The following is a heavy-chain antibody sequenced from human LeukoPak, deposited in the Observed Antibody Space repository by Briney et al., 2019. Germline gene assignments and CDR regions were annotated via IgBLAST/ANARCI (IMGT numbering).Heavy chain of an antibody. D-gene: IGHD3-10*01. Sequence: GASVKVSCKASGYTLTGYYMHWVRQAPGQGLEWMGRINPNSGGTNYAQKFQGRVTMNRDTSISTAYMELSRLRSDDTAVYYCARDRKGITMVRGVIHNWFDPWGQGTLVTVSS. CDR3: ARDRKGITMVRGVIHNWFDP. CDR1: GYTLTGYY. CDR2: INPNSGGT. J-gene: IGHJ5*02. V-gene: IGHV1-2*06.